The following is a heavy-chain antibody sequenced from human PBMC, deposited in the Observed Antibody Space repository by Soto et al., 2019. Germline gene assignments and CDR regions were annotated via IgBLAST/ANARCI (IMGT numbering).Heavy chain of an antibody. CDR3: AKGLSSGWYLGALDY. J-gene: IGHJ4*02. CDR1: GFTFDGYA. D-gene: IGHD6-19*01. Sequence: DVQLVESGGGLVQPGKSLRLSCAASGFTFDGYAMHWVRQAPGKGLEWVSGINWNSVTTGYGDSVKGRFTISRDNAKNPLYLQMNSLRPEDTALYYCAKGLSSGWYLGALDYWGQGTLVTVSS. CDR2: INWNSVTT. V-gene: IGHV3-9*01.